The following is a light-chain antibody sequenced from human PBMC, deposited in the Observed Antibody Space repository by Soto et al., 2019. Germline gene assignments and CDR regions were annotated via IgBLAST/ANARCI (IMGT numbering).Light chain of an antibody. CDR1: QSVSSY. CDR3: QQRSHWPKGT. J-gene: IGKJ1*01. Sequence: EIVLTQSPATLSLSPGERATLSCRASQSVSSYLAWYQQKPGQAPRLLIYDASNRATGIPARFSGSGSGTDFALTISSLEPEDFAVYYCQQRSHWPKGTFGQGTKVDIK. V-gene: IGKV3-11*01. CDR2: DAS.